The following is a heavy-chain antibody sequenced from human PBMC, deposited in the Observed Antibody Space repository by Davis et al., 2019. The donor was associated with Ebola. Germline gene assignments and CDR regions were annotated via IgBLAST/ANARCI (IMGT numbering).Heavy chain of an antibody. CDR3: GTGTWI. D-gene: IGHD5-18*01. CDR1: GFPFSLYR. J-gene: IGHJ4*02. CDR2: IKTDGSYI. V-gene: IGHV3-74*01. Sequence: HTAGSLTLPCEPSGFPFSLYRMHWVRQAPGKGLVWVSRIKTDGSYINYADPVKGRFPILRDNAKNTLYLQMNTLRVEDTAIYHCGTGTWIRGQGTLVTVSS.